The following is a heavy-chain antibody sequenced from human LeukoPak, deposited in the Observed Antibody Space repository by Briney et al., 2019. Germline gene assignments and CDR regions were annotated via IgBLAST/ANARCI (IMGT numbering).Heavy chain of an antibody. Sequence: GGSLRLSCAASGFTSSSYSMNWVRQAPGKGLEWVSSISSSSSYIYYADSVKGRFTISRDNAKNSLYLQMNSLRAEDTAVYYCARDKNYVWGSYRYTSMDVWGKGTTVTVSS. CDR1: GFTSSSYS. V-gene: IGHV3-21*01. J-gene: IGHJ6*03. CDR2: ISSSSSYI. D-gene: IGHD3-16*02. CDR3: ARDKNYVWGSYRYTSMDV.